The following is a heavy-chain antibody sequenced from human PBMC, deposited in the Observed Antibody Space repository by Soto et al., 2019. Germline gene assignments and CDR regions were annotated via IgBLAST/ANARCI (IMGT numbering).Heavy chain of an antibody. Sequence: ASVKVSCKASGGTFSSYTISWVRQAPGQGLEWMGWISAYNGNTNYAQKLQGRVTMTTDTSTSTAYMEPRSLRSDDTAVYYCARDRGYDLAWFDPWGQGTLVTVSS. V-gene: IGHV1-18*01. CDR3: ARDRGYDLAWFDP. CDR2: ISAYNGNT. D-gene: IGHD3-3*01. J-gene: IGHJ5*02. CDR1: GGTFSSYT.